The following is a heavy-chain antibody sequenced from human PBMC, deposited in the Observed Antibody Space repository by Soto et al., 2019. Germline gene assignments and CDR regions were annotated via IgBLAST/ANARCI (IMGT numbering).Heavy chain of an antibody. CDR2: IKQDGSEK. CDR3: ARDSGPSLYYYYGMDV. J-gene: IGHJ6*02. CDR1: GFTFSIYW. Sequence: GGSLRLSCAASGFTFSIYWMSWVRQAPGKGLEWVANIKQDGSEKYYVDSVKGRFTISRDNAKNSLYLQMNSLRAEDTAVYYCARDSGPSLYYYYGMDVWGQGTTVTVSS. V-gene: IGHV3-7*05.